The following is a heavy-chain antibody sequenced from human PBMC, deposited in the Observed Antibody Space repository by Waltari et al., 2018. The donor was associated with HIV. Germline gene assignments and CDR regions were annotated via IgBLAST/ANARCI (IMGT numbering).Heavy chain of an antibody. J-gene: IGHJ6*02. Sequence: EVQLVQSGAEVKKPGESLKISCKGSGYRFTSYWCGWVRQMTGKGLEWMGIIFPGSSDTRKRPAFQGHVTISAHKSNSTAYLQWGSRKASDTAMYYCARRLGGGEHGMDVWGQGTTVTVSS. V-gene: IGHV5-51*03. CDR2: IFPGSSDT. CDR1: GYRFTSYW. D-gene: IGHD7-27*01. CDR3: ARRLGGGEHGMDV.